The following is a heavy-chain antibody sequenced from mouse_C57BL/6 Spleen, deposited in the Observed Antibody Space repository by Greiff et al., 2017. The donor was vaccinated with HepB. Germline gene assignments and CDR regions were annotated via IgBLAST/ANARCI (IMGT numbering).Heavy chain of an antibody. Sequence: VQLQQSGAELAKPGASVKLSCKASGYTFTSYWMHWVKQRPGQGLEWIGYINPSSGYTKYNQKFKDKATLTAYKSSSTAYMQLRSLTYDDSAVYYCAREGFMDYWGQGTSVTVAS. CDR1: GYTFTSYW. J-gene: IGHJ4*01. V-gene: IGHV1-7*01. CDR2: INPSSGYT. CDR3: AREGFMDY.